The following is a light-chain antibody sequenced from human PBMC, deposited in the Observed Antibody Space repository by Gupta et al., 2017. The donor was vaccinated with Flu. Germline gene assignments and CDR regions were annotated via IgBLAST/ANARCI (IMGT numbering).Light chain of an antibody. V-gene: IGKV2-30*01. CDR2: QVS. J-gene: IGKJ1*01. Sequence: ISCRSSQGLVYSDGNTYLHWFQQRPGQSPRRLIYQVSYRDSGVPDRFSGSGSGTDFTLKIGRVEAEDVGIYFCMQGAHWPWAFGQGTTVEIK. CDR1: QGLVYSDGNTY. CDR3: MQGAHWPWA.